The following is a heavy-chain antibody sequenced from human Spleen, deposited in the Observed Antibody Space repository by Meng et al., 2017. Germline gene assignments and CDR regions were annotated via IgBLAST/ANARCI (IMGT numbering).Heavy chain of an antibody. V-gene: IGHV3-74*01. J-gene: IGHJ4*02. CDR1: GVTLGSFW. Sequence: EVPVVESGGGVVQPGGFLRLSCAASGVTLGSFWMHWVRQAPGKGLVWVSRINQHGTTTDYAGSVRGRFTIYRDTARHTLYLQMNYLRAEDTAVYYCVRDFGGNSDYWGQGALVTVSS. CDR3: VRDFGGNSDY. CDR2: INQHGTTT. D-gene: IGHD4-23*01.